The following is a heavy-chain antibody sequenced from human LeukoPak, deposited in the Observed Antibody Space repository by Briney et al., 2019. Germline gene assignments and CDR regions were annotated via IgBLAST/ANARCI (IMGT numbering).Heavy chain of an antibody. J-gene: IGHJ4*02. CDR3: ARDGLVGALDY. D-gene: IGHD1-26*01. CDR1: GFTVSSNY. Sequence: PGGSLRLSCAASGFTVSSNYMSWVRQAPGKGLEWVSVIYSGGSTYYADSVKGRFTISRDNSKNTLYPQMNSLRAEDTAVYYCARDGLVGALDYWGQGTLVTVSS. CDR2: IYSGGST. V-gene: IGHV3-53*01.